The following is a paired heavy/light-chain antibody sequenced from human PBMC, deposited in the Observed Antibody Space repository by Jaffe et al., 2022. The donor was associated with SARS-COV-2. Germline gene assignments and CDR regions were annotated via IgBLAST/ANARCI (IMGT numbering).Heavy chain of an antibody. J-gene: IGHJ4*02. Sequence: EVQLGESGGGLVQPGGSLRLSCTASGFTFSEFAMSWVRQAPGTGLEWVSSISGSGGRTYYTDSVKGRFTISRDNSKNTLYVQMNSLRVEDTAVYYCARIGFDCGSSDCPAWFDFWGQGTLVIVSS. D-gene: IGHD2-21*01. CDR1: GFTFSEFA. V-gene: IGHV3-23*04. CDR3: ARIGFDCGSSDCPAWFDF. CDR2: ISGSGGRT.
Light chain of an antibody. CDR2: RHN. V-gene: IGLV1-47*01. CDR3: AAWDDSLSGVV. CDR1: GSNIGPNY. Sequence: QSVLTQPPSASGTPGQRVTISCSGSGSNIGPNYVYWYHQLPGTAPKLLIYRHNQRPSGVPDRFSGSKSGTSASLAISGLRSEDEADYFCAAWDDSLSGVVFGGGTKLTVL. J-gene: IGLJ2*01.